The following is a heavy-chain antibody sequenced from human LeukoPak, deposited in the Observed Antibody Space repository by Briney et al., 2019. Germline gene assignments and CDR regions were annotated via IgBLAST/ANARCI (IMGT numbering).Heavy chain of an antibody. V-gene: IGHV3-23*01. D-gene: IGHD1-26*01. J-gene: IGHJ4*02. CDR2: ISGSGGST. CDR1: GFTFSSYA. Sequence: GGSLRLSCAVSGFTFSSYAMSWVRQAPGKGLEWVSAISGSGGSTYYADSVKGRFTISRDNSKNTLYLQMNSLRAEDTAVYYCARDVVGATYFDWGQGTLVTVSS. CDR3: ARDVVGATYFD.